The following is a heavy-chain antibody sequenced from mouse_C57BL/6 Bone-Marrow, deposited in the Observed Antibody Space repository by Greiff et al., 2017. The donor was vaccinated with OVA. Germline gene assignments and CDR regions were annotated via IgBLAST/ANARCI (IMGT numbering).Heavy chain of an antibody. CDR3: ARLWLRREDFDY. D-gene: IGHD2-2*01. CDR2: IYPRSGNT. CDR1: GYTFTSYG. Sequence: QVHVKQSGAELARPGASVKLSCKASGYTFTSYGISWVKQRTGQGLEWIGEIYPRSGNTYYNEKFKGKATLTADKSSSTAYMELRSLTSEDSAVYFCARLWLRREDFDYWGQGTTLTVSS. J-gene: IGHJ2*01. V-gene: IGHV1-81*01.